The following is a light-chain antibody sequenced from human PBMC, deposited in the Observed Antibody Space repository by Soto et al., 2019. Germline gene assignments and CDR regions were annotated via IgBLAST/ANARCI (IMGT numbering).Light chain of an antibody. CDR3: GSYTSSRIYV. CDR2: EVS. Sequence: QSALTQPASVPVSHGQSLPISYTGTSSDVGGYNYVSWYQQHPGKAPKLMIYEVSNRPSGVSDRFSGSKSGNTASLTISGLQAEDEADYYCGSYTSSRIYVFGAGTKVTVL. V-gene: IGLV2-14*01. CDR1: SSDVGGYNY. J-gene: IGLJ1*01.